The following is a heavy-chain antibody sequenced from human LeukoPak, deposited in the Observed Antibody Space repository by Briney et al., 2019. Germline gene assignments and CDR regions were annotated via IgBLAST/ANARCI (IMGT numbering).Heavy chain of an antibody. D-gene: IGHD5/OR15-5a*01. CDR3: ARDHVYGGADY. J-gene: IGHJ4*02. Sequence: PGGSLRLSCAASGFTFHTYAIHWVRQAPGKGLEWVSLTSGDGITTYLADSVKGRFTISRDNSKSSLFLQMSSLRTEDTALYYCARDHVYGGADYWGQGTLVTVSS. V-gene: IGHV3-43*02. CDR1: GFTFHTYA. CDR2: TSGDGITT.